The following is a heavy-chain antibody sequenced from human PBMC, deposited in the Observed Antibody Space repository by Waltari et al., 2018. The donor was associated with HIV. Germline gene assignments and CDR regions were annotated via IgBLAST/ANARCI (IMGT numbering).Heavy chain of an antibody. CDR2: VHYRGST. J-gene: IGHJ4*02. Sequence: QVQLQESGPGLVKPPETLSLTCTVSGGSISSFYWSCIRQPPGKGLEWIGYVHYRGSTKYNPSLKSRVTISVDTSKNQFSLKLRSVTAADTAMYFWARDDGSAGIAYWGQGTRVTVSS. CDR3: ARDDGSAGIAY. D-gene: IGHD3-16*01. CDR1: GGSISSFY. V-gene: IGHV4-59*01.